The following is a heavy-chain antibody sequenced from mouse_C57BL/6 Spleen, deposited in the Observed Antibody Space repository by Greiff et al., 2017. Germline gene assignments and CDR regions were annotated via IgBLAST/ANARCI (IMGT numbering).Heavy chain of an antibody. CDR2: LDPSDSYT. D-gene: IGHD1-1*01. CDR3: ARGGTTVVATGAMDY. CDR1: GYTFTSYW. Sequence: VQLQQPGAELVMPGASVKLSCKASGYTFTSYWMHWVKQRPGQGLEWIGELDPSDSYTNYNQKFKGKSTLTVDKSSSTAYMQLSSLTSEDSAVYYCARGGTTVVATGAMDYWGQGTSVTVSS. V-gene: IGHV1-69*01. J-gene: IGHJ4*01.